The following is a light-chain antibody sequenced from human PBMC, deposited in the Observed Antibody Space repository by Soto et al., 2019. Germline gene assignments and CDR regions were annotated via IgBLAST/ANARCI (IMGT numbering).Light chain of an antibody. V-gene: IGKV2-28*01. CDR2: MGF. CDR3: MQALQTPRT. Sequence: DIVMTQSPLSLPVTPGEAASISCRSMQLLLHKTGTNYFNWYLQKPGQSPQLLIYMGFKRASGVHDRFSGSGSGTYFTLKSSRVEAEDAWDDYCMQALQTPRTFGQGTQVESK. CDR1: QLLLHKTGTNY. J-gene: IGKJ1*01.